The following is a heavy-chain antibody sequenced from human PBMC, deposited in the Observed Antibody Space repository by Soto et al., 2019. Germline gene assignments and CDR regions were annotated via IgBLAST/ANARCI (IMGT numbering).Heavy chain of an antibody. J-gene: IGHJ6*02. CDR3: ARGVENIVVVLDVFGYYGMDV. Sequence: ASVKVSCKASGYTFTSYYMHCVRQAPGQGLEWMGIINPSGGSTSYAQKLQGRVTFTGDTSASTAHMELSSLRSEDTAVYFCARGVENIVVVLDVFGYYGMDVWGQGTTVTVSS. V-gene: IGHV1-46*04. D-gene: IGHD2-2*01. CDR1: GYTFTSYY. CDR2: INPSGGST.